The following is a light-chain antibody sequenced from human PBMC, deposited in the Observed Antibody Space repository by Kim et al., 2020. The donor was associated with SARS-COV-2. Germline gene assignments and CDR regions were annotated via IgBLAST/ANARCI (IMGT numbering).Light chain of an antibody. CDR2: AAS. Sequence: DIRVTQSPSSLSASVGDRVTITCRASQDIRSSLGWYQQKPGKAPKRLIFAASSLQSGVPSRFSGSGSGTEFTLTINSLQPEDFATYYCLQHYDYSWTFGQGTKVDIK. J-gene: IGKJ1*01. CDR3: LQHYDYSWT. V-gene: IGKV1-17*01. CDR1: QDIRSS.